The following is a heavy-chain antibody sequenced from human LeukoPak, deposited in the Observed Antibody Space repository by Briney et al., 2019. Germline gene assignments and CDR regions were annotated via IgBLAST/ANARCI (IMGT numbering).Heavy chain of an antibody. CDR1: GGSISSYY. D-gene: IGHD2-15*01. Sequence: SETLSLTCTVSGGSISSYYWSWIRQPPGKGLEWIGCIYYSGSTNYNPSLKSRVTISVDTSKNQFSLKLSSVTAADTAVYYCARKRGYCSGGSCYNPHFDYWGQGTLVTVSS. CDR2: IYYSGST. J-gene: IGHJ4*02. CDR3: ARKRGYCSGGSCYNPHFDY. V-gene: IGHV4-59*01.